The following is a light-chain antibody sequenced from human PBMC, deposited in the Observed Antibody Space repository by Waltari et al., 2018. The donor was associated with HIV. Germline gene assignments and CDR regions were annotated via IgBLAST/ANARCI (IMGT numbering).Light chain of an antibody. J-gene: IGKJ2*01. CDR3: QQANNFPHT. CDR2: EAA. V-gene: IGKV1-12*01. Sequence: DTQMNQSPSSVSASVVDRVTITCRASQSIGTSVAWYQQKPDRTPKLLIFEAARLQTGVPPRFSGSGSGTDCTLTITSLQPEDLATYYCQQANNFPHTFGQGT. CDR1: QSIGTS.